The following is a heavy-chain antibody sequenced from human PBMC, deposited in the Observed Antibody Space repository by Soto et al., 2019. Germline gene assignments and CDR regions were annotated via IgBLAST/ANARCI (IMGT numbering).Heavy chain of an antibody. CDR1: GFIFSSYT. V-gene: IGHV3-30-3*01. Sequence: GGSLRLSCAASGFIFSSYTMHWVRQAPGKGLEWVGVITYDGSNQYYADSVKGRFTISRDNSRNMLFLQMNSLRPDDTAVYYCARVSFYGDYDVSLDYWGQGTLVTVSS. CDR2: ITYDGSNQ. CDR3: ARVSFYGDYDVSLDY. J-gene: IGHJ4*02. D-gene: IGHD4-17*01.